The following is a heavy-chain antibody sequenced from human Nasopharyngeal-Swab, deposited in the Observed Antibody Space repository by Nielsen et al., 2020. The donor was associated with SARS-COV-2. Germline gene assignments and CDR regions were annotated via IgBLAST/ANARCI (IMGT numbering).Heavy chain of an antibody. CDR1: GFTFITAW. CDR3: TTVLYYYDSSGYPNDAFDI. V-gene: IGHV3-15*01. J-gene: IGHJ3*02. Sequence: GGSLRLSCAASGFTFITAWMTWFRQSPGKGLDWFARIKAKTVVGTPDYAAPVKGRFTISRDDSKNTLYLQMNSLKTEDTAVYYCTTVLYYYDSSGYPNDAFDIWGKGTMVTVSS. CDR2: IKAKTVVGTP. D-gene: IGHD3-22*01.